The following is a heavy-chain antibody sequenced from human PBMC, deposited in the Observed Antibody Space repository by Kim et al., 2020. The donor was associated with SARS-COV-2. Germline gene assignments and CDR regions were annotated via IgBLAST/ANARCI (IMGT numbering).Heavy chain of an antibody. D-gene: IGHD3-22*01. CDR1: GFSFSNYW. CDR2: IKEDGSAK. Sequence: GESLRLSCAASGFSFSNYWMSWVRQAPGKGLEWVANIKEDGSAKYYVDSVKGRFTISRDNAKNSLYLQMDSLRAEDTAVYYCARHPRMTTILVVPDVWGQGTTVTVSS. CDR3: ARHPRMTTILVVPDV. V-gene: IGHV3-7*01. J-gene: IGHJ6*02.